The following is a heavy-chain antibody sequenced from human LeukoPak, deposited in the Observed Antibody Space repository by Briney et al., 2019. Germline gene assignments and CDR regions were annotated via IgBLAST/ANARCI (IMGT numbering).Heavy chain of an antibody. CDR3: ARAPYYYDSSGYSSYFDY. V-gene: IGHV1-69*01. CDR2: IIPIFGTA. CDR1: GGTFSSYA. Sequence: SAKVSCKASGGTFSSYAISWVRQAPGQGLEWMGGIIPIFGTANYAQKFQGRVTITADESTSTAYMELSSLRSEDTAVYYCARAPYYYDSSGYSSYFDYWGQGTPVTVSS. J-gene: IGHJ4*02. D-gene: IGHD3-22*01.